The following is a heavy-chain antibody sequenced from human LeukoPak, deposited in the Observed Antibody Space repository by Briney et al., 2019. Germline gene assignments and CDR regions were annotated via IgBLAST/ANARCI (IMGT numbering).Heavy chain of an antibody. CDR1: GGSFSGYY. CDR3: ARAVPRYCSSTSCLPPY. D-gene: IGHD2-2*01. J-gene: IGHJ4*02. V-gene: IGHV4-34*01. CDR2: INHSGST. Sequence: SETLSLTCAVYGGSFSGYYWSWIRQPPGKGLEWIGEINHSGSTNYNPSLKSRVTISVDTSKNQFSLRLSSVTAADTAVYYCARAVPRYCSSTSCLPPYWGQGTLVTVSS.